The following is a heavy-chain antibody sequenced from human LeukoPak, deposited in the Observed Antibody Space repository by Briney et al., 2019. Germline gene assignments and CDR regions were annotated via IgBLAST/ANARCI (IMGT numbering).Heavy chain of an antibody. Sequence: SETLSLTCAVSGYSISSGYYWGWIRQPPRRGREWIGSIYNSGSTYYNPSLKSRGTISVETSNNQFSLKLRSVIPAATAVYYVARHNLAGAGLYYFDYWGQGTLGTVSS. D-gene: IGHD6-13*01. CDR1: GYSISSGYY. J-gene: IGHJ4*02. CDR3: ARHNLAGAGLYYFDY. V-gene: IGHV4-38-2*01. CDR2: IYNSGST.